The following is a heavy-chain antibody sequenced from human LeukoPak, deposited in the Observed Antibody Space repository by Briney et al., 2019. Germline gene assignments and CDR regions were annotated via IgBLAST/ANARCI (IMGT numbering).Heavy chain of an antibody. J-gene: IGHJ6*02. D-gene: IGHD5-12*01. V-gene: IGHV3-30*02. CDR3: AKESLGGYYYYYYGMDV. CDR1: GFTFSSCT. CDR2: IWYDGSNK. Sequence: GGSLRLSCAASGFTFSSCTMNWVRQAPGKGLEWVAVIWYDGSNKYYADSVKGRFTISRDNSKNTLYLQMNSLRAEDTAVYYCAKESLGGYYYYYYGMDVWGQGTTVTVSS.